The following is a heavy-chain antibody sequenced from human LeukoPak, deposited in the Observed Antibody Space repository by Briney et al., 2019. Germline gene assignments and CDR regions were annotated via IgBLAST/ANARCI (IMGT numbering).Heavy chain of an antibody. CDR1: GGSMRSYY. Sequence: PSETLSLTCDVSGGSMRSYYWNWIRQSPGEGLQWLGHIFYSGTTNYNPSLESRVTISVDTSRNHSSLHLTSVTTADTAVYYCARGGPTVRALSSLDSWGQGTLVTVSS. D-gene: IGHD4-17*01. V-gene: IGHV4-59*01. CDR3: ARGGPTVRALSSLDS. CDR2: IFYSGTT. J-gene: IGHJ5*01.